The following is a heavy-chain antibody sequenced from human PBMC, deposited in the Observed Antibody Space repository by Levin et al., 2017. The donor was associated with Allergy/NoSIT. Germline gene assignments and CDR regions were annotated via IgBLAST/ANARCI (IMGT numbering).Heavy chain of an antibody. J-gene: IGHJ6*03. CDR3: ARVGTTVTTDYYYYYMDV. V-gene: IGHV3-48*02. CDR1: GFTFSSYS. Sequence: LSLTCAASGFTFSSYSMNWVRQAPGKGLEWVSYISSSSSTIYYADSVKGRFTISRDNAKNSLYLQMNSLRDEDTAVYYCARVGTTVTTDYYYYYMDVWGKGTTVTVSS. D-gene: IGHD4-17*01. CDR2: ISSSSSTI.